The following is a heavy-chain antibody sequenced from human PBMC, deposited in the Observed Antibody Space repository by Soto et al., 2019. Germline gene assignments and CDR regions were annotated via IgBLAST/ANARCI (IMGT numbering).Heavy chain of an antibody. V-gene: IGHV1-18*01. D-gene: IGHD1-26*01. CDR2: ISAYNGNT. CDR3: ARSLYSGSLRTDWFVP. Sequence: ASVKVSCKASGYTFTSYGISWVRQAPGQGLEWMGWISAYNGNTNYAQKLQGRVTMTTDTSTSTAYMELRSLRSDDTAVYYCARSLYSGSLRTDWFVPWGQGTLVTVSS. CDR1: GYTFTSYG. J-gene: IGHJ5*02.